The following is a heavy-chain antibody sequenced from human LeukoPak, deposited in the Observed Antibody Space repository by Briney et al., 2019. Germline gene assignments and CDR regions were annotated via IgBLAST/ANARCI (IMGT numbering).Heavy chain of an antibody. CDR1: GVSFSGYY. J-gene: IGHJ4*02. CDR2: INHSGST. Sequence: NSSETLSLTCAAYGVSFSGYYWSWIRQPPGKGLEWIGEINHSGSTNYNPSLKSRVTISVDTSKNQFSLKLSSVTAADTAVYYCARGATVVTYFDYWGQGTLVTVSS. CDR3: ARGATVVTYFDY. V-gene: IGHV4-34*01. D-gene: IGHD4-23*01.